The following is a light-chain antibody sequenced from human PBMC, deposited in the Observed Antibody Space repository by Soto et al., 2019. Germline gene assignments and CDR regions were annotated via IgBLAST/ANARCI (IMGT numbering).Light chain of an antibody. CDR1: QSVASTY. CDR3: QQYGSSSWT. Sequence: EIVLTQSPGTLSLSPGERATLSCRASQSVASTYLAWYQQKPAQAPRLLIYGASSRATGIPDRFIGGGSGTDFTLTISRLEPEDFAVYYCQQYGSSSWTFGQGTKVDIK. J-gene: IGKJ1*01. V-gene: IGKV3-20*01. CDR2: GAS.